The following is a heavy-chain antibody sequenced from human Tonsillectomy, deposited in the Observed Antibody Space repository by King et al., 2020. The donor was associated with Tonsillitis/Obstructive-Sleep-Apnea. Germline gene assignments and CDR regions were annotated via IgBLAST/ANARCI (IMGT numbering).Heavy chain of an antibody. D-gene: IGHD3-22*01. CDR3: ARDSMSHYFDSSTYYTFDY. Sequence: VQLVESGAEVKKPGASAKVSCKASGYTFSSYGISWVRQAPGQGLEWMGWISAYNGDTNYAQKLQGRVTMTTDTSTSTAYMELRSLRSDDTAVYYCARDSMSHYFDSSTYYTFDYWGQGTLVTVST. J-gene: IGHJ4*02. V-gene: IGHV1-18*01. CDR2: ISAYNGDT. CDR1: GYTFSSYG.